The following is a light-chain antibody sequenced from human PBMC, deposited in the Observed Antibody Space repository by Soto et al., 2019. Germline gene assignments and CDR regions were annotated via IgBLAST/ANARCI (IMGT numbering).Light chain of an antibody. CDR2: DAS. V-gene: IGKV1-5*01. Sequence: DIQMTQSTSTLSASVGDRVTITFRASQSISSWLAWYQQKPGKAPKLLIYDASSLESGVPSRFSGSGSGTEFTLTISSLQPDDFATYYCQHFNSYPWTFGQGTKVDI. J-gene: IGKJ1*01. CDR1: QSISSW. CDR3: QHFNSYPWT.